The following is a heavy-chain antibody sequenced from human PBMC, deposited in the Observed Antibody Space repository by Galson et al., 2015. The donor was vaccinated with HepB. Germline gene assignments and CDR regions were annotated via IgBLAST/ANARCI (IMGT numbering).Heavy chain of an antibody. Sequence: SLRLSCAASGFTFSNYGMHWVRQAPGKRLEWVAVISYDGSNQYYADSVKGRFTISRDNSKNTLYLQMNSLRAEDTALYYCAKDPYLYSALAGTMAGFDYWGQGTLVTVSS. CDR3: AKDPYLYSALAGTMAGFDY. J-gene: IGHJ4*02. D-gene: IGHD6-19*01. CDR1: GFTFSNYG. CDR2: ISYDGSNQ. V-gene: IGHV3-30*18.